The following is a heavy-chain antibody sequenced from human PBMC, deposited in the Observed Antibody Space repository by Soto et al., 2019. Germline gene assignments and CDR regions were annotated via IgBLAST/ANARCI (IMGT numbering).Heavy chain of an antibody. J-gene: IGHJ6*03. V-gene: IGHV4-34*01. Sequence: SETLSLTCAVYGGSFSGYYWSWIRQPPGKGLEWIGEINHSGSTNYNPSLKSRVTISVDTSKNQFSLKLSSVTAADTAVYYCARSSGYDPGEYYYYMDVWGKGTTVTVSS. CDR2: INHSGST. D-gene: IGHD5-12*01. CDR1: GGSFSGYY. CDR3: ARSSGYDPGEYYYYMDV.